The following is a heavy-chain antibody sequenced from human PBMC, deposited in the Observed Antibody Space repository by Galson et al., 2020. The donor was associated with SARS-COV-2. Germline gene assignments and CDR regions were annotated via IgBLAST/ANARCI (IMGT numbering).Heavy chain of an antibody. D-gene: IGHD5-12*01. CDR3: SRSGLCSLTPYFDI. J-gene: IGHJ4*01. CDR2: ISNDGSDE. V-gene: IGHV3-30-3*01. Sequence: WGSLRLSCAASGFTFSTYAMNWVRQAPRKGLEWVAIISNDGSDEYYADSVKGRFTISRDNSKNTLYLQMNSLRPEDTAVYYCSRSGLCSLTPYFDIWGQGTLVTVSS. CDR1: GFTFSTYA.